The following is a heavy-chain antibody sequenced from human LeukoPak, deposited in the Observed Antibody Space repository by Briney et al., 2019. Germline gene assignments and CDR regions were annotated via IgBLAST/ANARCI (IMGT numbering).Heavy chain of an antibody. Sequence: GRSLRLSCAASGFTFDDYAMHWVRQAPGKGLEWVSGISWNSGSIGYADSVKGRFTISRDNAKNSLYLQMNSLRAEDTALYYCAKDRYSSSWRHFDYWGQGTLVTVSS. CDR3: AKDRYSSSWRHFDY. CDR2: ISWNSGSI. CDR1: GFTFDDYA. V-gene: IGHV3-9*01. D-gene: IGHD6-13*01. J-gene: IGHJ4*02.